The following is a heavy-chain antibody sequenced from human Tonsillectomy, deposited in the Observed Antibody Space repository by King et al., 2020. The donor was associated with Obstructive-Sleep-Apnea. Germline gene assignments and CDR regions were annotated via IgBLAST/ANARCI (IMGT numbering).Heavy chain of an antibody. CDR2: VYYTGST. CDR1: VVSISWSDYY. J-gene: IGHJ4*02. D-gene: IGHD6-19*01. V-gene: IGHV4-39*07. CDR3: ARKQWLAPFDY. Sequence: LQLQESGPGLVKPSETLSLTCTVSVVSISWSDYYWGWIRQPPGKGLEWIGAVYYTGSTYFNPSLKSRLTISVDTSKNQFSLRLRSGTAAATAAYYCARKQWLAPFDYWGQGTLVTVSS.